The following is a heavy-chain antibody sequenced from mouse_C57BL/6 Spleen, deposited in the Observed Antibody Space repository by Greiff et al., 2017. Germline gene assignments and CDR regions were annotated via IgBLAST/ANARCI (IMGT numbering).Heavy chain of an antibody. CDR1: GYAFSSYW. V-gene: IGHV1-80*01. CDR2: IYPGDGDT. J-gene: IGHJ3*01. D-gene: IGHD2-4*01. Sequence: VQLQESGAELVKPGASVKISCKASGYAFSSYWMNWVKQRPGKGLEWIGQIYPGDGDTNYNGKFKGKATLNAEKSSSAAYMQLSSLTSEDSAVYFCERYDYDIAYWGQGTLVTVSA. CDR3: ERYDYDIAY.